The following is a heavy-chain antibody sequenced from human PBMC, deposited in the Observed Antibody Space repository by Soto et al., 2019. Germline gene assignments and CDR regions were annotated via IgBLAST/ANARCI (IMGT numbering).Heavy chain of an antibody. CDR2: IQSGGPT. Sequence: GGSLRLSCAASGFTVSSKYMSWVRQAPGKGLEWVSLIQSGGPTYYADSVKGRFTISRDNSENTLHLQMSSLRAEDTAVYYCAKVWVASAGYYFDYWGQGTLVTVSS. V-gene: IGHV3-66*01. D-gene: IGHD6-25*01. CDR1: GFTVSSKY. CDR3: AKVWVASAGYYFDY. J-gene: IGHJ4*02.